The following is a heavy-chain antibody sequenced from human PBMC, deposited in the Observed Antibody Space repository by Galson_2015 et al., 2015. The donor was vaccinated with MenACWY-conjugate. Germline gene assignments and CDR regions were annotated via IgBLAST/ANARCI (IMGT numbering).Heavy chain of an antibody. Sequence: SLRLSCAASGFTFSSYWMHWVRQASGKGLVWVSRVNSDGSGTGYADSVKGRFTISRDNAKNMLFLQMNSLKVEDTAVYYCARSYVPGSDRKNYYMDVWGRGTTVTVSS. CDR3: ARSYVPGSDRKNYYMDV. J-gene: IGHJ6*03. V-gene: IGHV3-74*01. D-gene: IGHD3-16*01. CDR2: VNSDGSGT. CDR1: GFTFSSYW.